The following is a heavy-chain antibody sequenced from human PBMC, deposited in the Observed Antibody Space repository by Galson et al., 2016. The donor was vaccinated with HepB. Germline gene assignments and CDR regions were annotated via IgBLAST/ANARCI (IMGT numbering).Heavy chain of an antibody. V-gene: IGHV3-21*01. CDR3: ARGPSDSDFGSYFDS. J-gene: IGHJ5*01. Sequence: SLRLSCAASGFTFSSYWMSWVRQAPGKGLEWVASISSGSTYIYYVDSVKGRFTVSRDNAKNSLYLQMNSLRAEEKAVYFCARGPSDSDFGSYFDSWGQGALVTVSS. CDR2: ISSGSTYI. D-gene: IGHD3-3*01. CDR1: GFTFSSYW.